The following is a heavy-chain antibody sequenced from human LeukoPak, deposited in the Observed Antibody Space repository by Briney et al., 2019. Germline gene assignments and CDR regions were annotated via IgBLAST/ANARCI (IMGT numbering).Heavy chain of an antibody. CDR3: ASRLVVVPAAIDNWFDP. D-gene: IGHD2-2*01. Sequence: SETLSLTCTVSGGSISSGDYYWSWIRQPPGKGLEWIGYIYYSGSTYYNPSLKSRVTISVDTSKNQFSLKLSSVTAADTAVYYCASRLVVVPAAIDNWFDPWGQGTLVTVSS. J-gene: IGHJ5*02. CDR1: GGSISSGDYY. CDR2: IYYSGST. V-gene: IGHV4-30-4*08.